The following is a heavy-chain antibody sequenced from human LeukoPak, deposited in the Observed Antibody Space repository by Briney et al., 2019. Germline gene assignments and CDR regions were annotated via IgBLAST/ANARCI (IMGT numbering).Heavy chain of an antibody. V-gene: IGHV3-11*06. J-gene: IGHJ4*02. Sequence: GSLRLSCAASGFTFSDYYMSWIRQAPGKGLQWVSFISTSSSYTTYADSVKGRFTISRDDAKNSLYLQMNSLRVEDTAVYYCARGTRGPDYWGQGTLVTVSS. CDR1: GFTFSDYY. D-gene: IGHD2-15*01. CDR3: ARGTRGPDY. CDR2: ISTSSSYT.